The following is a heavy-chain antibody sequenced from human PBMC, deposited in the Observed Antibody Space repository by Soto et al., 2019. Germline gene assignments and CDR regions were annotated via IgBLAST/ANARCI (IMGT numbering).Heavy chain of an antibody. CDR1: GGSIRTYY. CDR3: ARSAVPRGGWFRP. CDR2: IYASGSP. D-gene: IGHD2-15*01. V-gene: IGHV4-4*07. J-gene: IGHJ5*02. Sequence: QVQLQESGPGLVKPSGTLSLTCNVSGGSIRTYYWNWIRQPAGQGLEWIGRIYASGSPNYNPSLKSRVIMSVDTSKNQFSLTMSSVTAADTAMYYCARSAVPRGGWFRPWGQGILVTVSP.